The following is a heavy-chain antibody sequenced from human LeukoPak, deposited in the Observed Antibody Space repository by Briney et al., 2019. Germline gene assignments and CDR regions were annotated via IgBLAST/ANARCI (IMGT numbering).Heavy chain of an antibody. Sequence: SETLSLTCTVSGGSISSYYWGWIRQPPGKGLEWIGYIYYSGSTKYNPSLKSRVTISVDTSKNQFSLKLTSVTAADTAVYYCARHDRNSGRYYDFDYWGQGTLVTVSS. CDR2: IYYSGST. CDR1: GGSISSYY. D-gene: IGHD1-26*01. V-gene: IGHV4-59*08. J-gene: IGHJ4*02. CDR3: ARHDRNSGRYYDFDY.